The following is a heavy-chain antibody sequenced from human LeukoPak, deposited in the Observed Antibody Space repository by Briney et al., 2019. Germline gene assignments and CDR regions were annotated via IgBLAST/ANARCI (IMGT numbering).Heavy chain of an antibody. CDR1: GGSFSGYY. V-gene: IGHV4-34*01. J-gene: IGHJ4*02. D-gene: IGHD3-9*01. CDR2: INHSGST. Sequence: SETLSLTCAVYGGSFSGYYWSWIRQPPGKGLEWMGEINHSGSTNYNPSLKSRVTISVDTSKNQFFLKLISVTAADTAVYSCARVVQYYDILTRYPSAASFDYWGQGPLVTVSS. CDR3: ARVVQYYDILTRYPSAASFDY.